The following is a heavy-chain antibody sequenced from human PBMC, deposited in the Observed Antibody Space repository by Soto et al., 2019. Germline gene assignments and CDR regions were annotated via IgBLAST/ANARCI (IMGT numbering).Heavy chain of an antibody. CDR2: ISAYNGNT. V-gene: IGHV1-18*01. D-gene: IGHD2-15*01. Sequence: ASVKVSCKASGYTFTSYGISWVRQAPGQGLEWMGWISAYNGNTNYAQKLQGRVTMTTDTSTSTAYMEQRSLRSDDTAVYYCARDKVVVAATSGLDYWGQGTLVTVSS. CDR1: GYTFTSYG. CDR3: ARDKVVVAATSGLDY. J-gene: IGHJ4*02.